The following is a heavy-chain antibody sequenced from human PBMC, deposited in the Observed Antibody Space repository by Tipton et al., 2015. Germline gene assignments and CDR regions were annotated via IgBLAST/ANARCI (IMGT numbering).Heavy chain of an antibody. V-gene: IGHV4-38-2*01. CDR2: ISHSGKT. D-gene: IGHD3-9*01. J-gene: IGHJ4*02. CDR3: ACHDYDLLTRDYQTVDY. Sequence: TLSLTCAVSAYSISTDYYWVWIRQPPGKGLEWIGAISHSGKTYSNPSLKSRATISADTSKNQFSLRLTSVTAADTAVYYCACHDYDLLTRDYQTVDYWGQGTRVTVSS. CDR1: AYSISTDYY.